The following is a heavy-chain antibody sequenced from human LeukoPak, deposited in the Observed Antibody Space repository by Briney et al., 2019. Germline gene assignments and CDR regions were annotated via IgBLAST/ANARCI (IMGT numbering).Heavy chain of an antibody. J-gene: IGHJ4*02. V-gene: IGHV3-48*04. CDR3: AKDPLMISFGGVIAPFDH. CDR1: GFTFNSYS. D-gene: IGHD3-16*02. CDR2: ISSSANTI. Sequence: PGGSLRLSCAASGFTFNSYSMNWVRQAPGKGLEWVSYISSSANTIYYADSVKGRFTISRDNAKNSLYLQMNSLSAEDTAIYYCAKDPLMISFGGVIAPFDHWGQGTLVTVSS.